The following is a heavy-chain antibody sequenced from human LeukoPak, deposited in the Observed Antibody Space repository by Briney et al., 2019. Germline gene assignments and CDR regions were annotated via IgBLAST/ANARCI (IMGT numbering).Heavy chain of an antibody. CDR2: ISSSGSTI. V-gene: IGHV3-48*03. CDR3: APIWRWRPKLGH. J-gene: IGHJ4*02. CDR1: GFTFSSYE. D-gene: IGHD5-24*01. Sequence: GGSLRLSCAASGFTFSSYEMNWVRQAPGKGLEWVSYISSSGSTIYYADSVKGRFTISRDNAKNSLYLQMNSLRAEDTAVYYCAPIWRWRPKLGHWGQGTLVTVSS.